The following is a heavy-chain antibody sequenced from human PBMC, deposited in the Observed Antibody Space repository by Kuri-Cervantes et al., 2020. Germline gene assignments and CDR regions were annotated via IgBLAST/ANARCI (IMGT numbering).Heavy chain of an antibody. Sequence: ASVKVSCKASGYTFTSYYMHWVRQAPGQGLEWMGIINPSGGSTSYAQKFQGRVTMTRDTSTSTVYVELSSLRSEDTAVYYCARWRADYGDAFDIWGQGTMVTVSS. CDR1: GYTFTSYY. CDR3: ARWRADYGDAFDI. J-gene: IGHJ3*02. V-gene: IGHV1-46*01. D-gene: IGHD4-17*01. CDR2: INPSGGST.